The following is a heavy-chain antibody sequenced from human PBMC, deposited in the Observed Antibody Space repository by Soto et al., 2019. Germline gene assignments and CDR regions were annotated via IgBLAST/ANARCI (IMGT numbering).Heavy chain of an antibody. CDR3: AKDRLAARPYYCYGMDV. CDR1: GFTFSIYD. D-gene: IGHD6-6*01. V-gene: IGHV3-23*01. Sequence: GGSLRLSCVASGFTFSIYDVTWVRQAPGKGPECVAVISDNTDRTSYADSVKGRFTISRDNSKNTLYLQMNSLRAEDTAVYYCAKDRLAARPYYCYGMDVWGQGTTVTVSS. J-gene: IGHJ6*02. CDR2: ISDNTDRT.